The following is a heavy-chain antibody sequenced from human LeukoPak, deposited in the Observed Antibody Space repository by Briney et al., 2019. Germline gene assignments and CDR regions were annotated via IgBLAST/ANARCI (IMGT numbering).Heavy chain of an antibody. D-gene: IGHD7-27*01. CDR3: ARSGDRPPYYYYGMDV. V-gene: IGHV1-18*01. Sequence: ASLKVSCKASGYTFTSYGISWVRQAPGQGLEWMGWISAYNGNTNYAQKLQGRVTMTTDTSTSTAYMELRSPRSDDTAVYYCARSGDRPPYYYYGMDVWGQGTTVTVSS. CDR1: GYTFTSYG. CDR2: ISAYNGNT. J-gene: IGHJ6*02.